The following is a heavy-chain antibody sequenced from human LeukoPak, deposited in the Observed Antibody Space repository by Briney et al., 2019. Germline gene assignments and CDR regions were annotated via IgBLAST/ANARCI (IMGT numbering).Heavy chain of an antibody. D-gene: IGHD2-15*01. CDR2: INHRGGT. CDR3: ARTPDYYYGMDV. J-gene: IGHJ6*02. Sequence: SETLSLTCAVYGGSFSGYYWSWIRQPPGKGLEWIGEINHRGGTNYNPSLKSRVTISVDTSKNQFSLNLSSVTAADTAVYYCARTPDYYYGMDVWGQGTTVTVSS. CDR1: GGSFSGYY. V-gene: IGHV4-34*01.